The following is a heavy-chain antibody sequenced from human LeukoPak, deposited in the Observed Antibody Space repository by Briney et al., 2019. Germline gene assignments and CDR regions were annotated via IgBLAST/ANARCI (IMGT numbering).Heavy chain of an antibody. CDR3: ARRADSRSWYYYYYYMDV. Sequence: KPSETLSLTCAVYGGSFSGYYWSWIRQPPGKGLEWIGEINHSGSTNYNPSLKSRVTISVDTSKNQFSLKLSSVTAADTAVYYCARRADSRSWYYYYYYMDVWGKGTTVTISS. D-gene: IGHD6-13*01. CDR1: GGSFSGYY. J-gene: IGHJ6*03. CDR2: INHSGST. V-gene: IGHV4-34*01.